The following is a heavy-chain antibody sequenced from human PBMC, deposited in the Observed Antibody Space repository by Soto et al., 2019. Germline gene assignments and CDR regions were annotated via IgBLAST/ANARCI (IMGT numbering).Heavy chain of an antibody. J-gene: IGHJ5*02. D-gene: IGHD3-3*01. V-gene: IGHV3-7*01. Sequence: GGSLRLSCAASGFTFSSYWMSWVRQAPGKGLEWVANIKQDGSEKYYVDSVKGRFTISRDNAKNSLYLQMNSLRAEDTAVYYCARVTNYDFWSGYIGKQGEDWFDPWGQGTLVTVSS. CDR1: GFTFSSYW. CDR2: IKQDGSEK. CDR3: ARVTNYDFWSGYIGKQGEDWFDP.